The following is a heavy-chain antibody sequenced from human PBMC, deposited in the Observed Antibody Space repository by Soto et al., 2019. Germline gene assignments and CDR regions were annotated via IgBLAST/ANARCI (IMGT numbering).Heavy chain of an antibody. CDR3: AMGDDSSGLGRKH. D-gene: IGHD3-22*01. Sequence: SETLSLTCTVSGGSISSGGYYWSWIRQHPGKGLEWIGYIYYSGSTYYNPSLKSRVTISVNTSKNQFSLKLSSVTAADTAVYYCAMGDDSSGLGRKHWGQGTLVTVSS. J-gene: IGHJ4*02. V-gene: IGHV4-31*03. CDR1: GGSISSGGYY. CDR2: IYYSGST.